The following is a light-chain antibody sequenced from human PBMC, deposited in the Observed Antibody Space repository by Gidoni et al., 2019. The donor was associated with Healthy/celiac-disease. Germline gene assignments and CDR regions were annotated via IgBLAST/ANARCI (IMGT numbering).Light chain of an antibody. V-gene: IGLV1-40*01. CDR2: GNS. J-gene: IGLJ2*01. Sequence: QSVLTQPPSVSGAPGQRVTISCTGSSSNIGAGYDVPWDQQLPGTAPKLLIYGNSKRPSGVPDRFSGSKSGTSASLAITGLQAEDEADYYCQSYDSSLSGSVFGGGTKLTVL. CDR3: QSYDSSLSGSV. CDR1: SSNIGAGYD.